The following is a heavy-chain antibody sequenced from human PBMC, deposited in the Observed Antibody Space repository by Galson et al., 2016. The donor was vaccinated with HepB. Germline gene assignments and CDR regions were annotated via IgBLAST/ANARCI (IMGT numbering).Heavy chain of an antibody. CDR3: ARDSRSHGMAAADP. J-gene: IGHJ5*02. CDR2: IYTSGRT. Sequence: SETLSLTCTVSGASMSTSSFYWGWVRQPPGKGLEWIGRIYTSGRTNYNPSLKSRVTISVDTSKNHFSLKLSSVTAADTAVYYCARDSRSHGMAAADPWGQGTLVTVSS. D-gene: IGHD6-13*01. V-gene: IGHV4-39*07. CDR1: GASMSTSSFY.